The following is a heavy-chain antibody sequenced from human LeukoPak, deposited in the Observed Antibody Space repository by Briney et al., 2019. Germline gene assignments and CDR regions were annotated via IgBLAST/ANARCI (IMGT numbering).Heavy chain of an antibody. V-gene: IGHV1-46*01. J-gene: IGHJ6*02. CDR2: INPSGGSI. Sequence: AAVTVSCKASGYTFTSCPIHWLRQPPGQGLEWMGIINPSGGSINYAQKFQGRVTITAYKSTSTAYMKLSSLSSENTAVYYWARDQRVTDPPAYGLDVWGQGTTVTVSS. CDR3: ARDQRVTDPPAYGLDV. D-gene: IGHD4-11*01. CDR1: GYTFTSCP.